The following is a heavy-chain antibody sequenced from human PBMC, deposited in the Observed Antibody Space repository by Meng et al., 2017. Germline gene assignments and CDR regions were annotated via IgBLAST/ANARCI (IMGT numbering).Heavy chain of an antibody. CDR3: ATVFAVTMPIGY. D-gene: IGHD4-17*01. CDR2: ISYDGSKK. CDR1: GFTFSSYA. V-gene: IGHV3-30*01. J-gene: IGHJ4*02. Sequence: GESLKISCAASGFTFSSYAMHWVRQAPGKGLEWVAVISYDGSKKYYADSVKGRFTISRDNSKNTLYLQMNSLRAEDTAVYYCATVFAVTMPIGYWGQGTLVTVSS.